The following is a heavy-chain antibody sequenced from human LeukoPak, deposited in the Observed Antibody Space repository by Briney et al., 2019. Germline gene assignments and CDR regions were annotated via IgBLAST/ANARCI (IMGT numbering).Heavy chain of an antibody. Sequence: GGSLRLSCAASGFTFSNYRMNWVRQAPGKGLEWVSSISSSSTYIYYADSVKGRFTISRDNAKNSLYLQMNSLGAEDTAVYYCARSYSSGWYEPYYFDYWGQGTLVTVSS. CDR1: GFTFSNYR. J-gene: IGHJ4*02. V-gene: IGHV3-21*04. D-gene: IGHD6-19*01. CDR3: ARSYSSGWYEPYYFDY. CDR2: ISSSSTYI.